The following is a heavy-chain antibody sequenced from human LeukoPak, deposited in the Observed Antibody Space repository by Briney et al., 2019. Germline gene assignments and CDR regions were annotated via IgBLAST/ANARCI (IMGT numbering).Heavy chain of an antibody. D-gene: IGHD6-6*01. V-gene: IGHV4-61*02. CDR3: ARDSLSVSIAALDY. Sequence: SETLSLTCTVSSGSISSGSYYWSWIRQPAGKGLEWIGRIYTSGSTNYNPSLKSRVTISVDTSKSQFSLKLSSVTAADTAVYYCARDSLSVSIAALDYWGQGTLVTVSS. J-gene: IGHJ4*02. CDR1: SGSISSGSYY. CDR2: IYTSGST.